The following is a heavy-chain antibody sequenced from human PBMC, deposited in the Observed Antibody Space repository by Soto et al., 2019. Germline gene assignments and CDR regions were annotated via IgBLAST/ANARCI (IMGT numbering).Heavy chain of an antibody. CDR2: ISSSSSTI. CDR3: ARDRPLYYDFWSGYLHFDY. CDR1: GFTFSSYS. V-gene: IGHV3-48*01. Sequence: GGSLRLSCAASGFTFSSYSMNWVRQAPGKGLEWVSYISSSSSTIYYADSVKGRFTISRDNAKNSLYLQMNNLRAEDTAVYYCARDRPLYYDFWSGYLHFDYWGQGTLVTRLL. J-gene: IGHJ4*02. D-gene: IGHD3-3*01.